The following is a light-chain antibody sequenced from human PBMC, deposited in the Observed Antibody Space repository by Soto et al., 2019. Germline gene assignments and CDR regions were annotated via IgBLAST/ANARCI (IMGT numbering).Light chain of an antibody. CDR3: QSYDTPVYV. Sequence: QSVLTQPASVSGSPGQSITISCTGTSSDIGDYNSVSWYQQHPGKAPKLIIYEVSHRPSGVSNRFSGSKSGNTASLTISGLQADDEADYYCQSYDTPVYVFGGGTKVTVL. J-gene: IGLJ1*01. V-gene: IGLV2-14*03. CDR2: EVS. CDR1: SSDIGDYNS.